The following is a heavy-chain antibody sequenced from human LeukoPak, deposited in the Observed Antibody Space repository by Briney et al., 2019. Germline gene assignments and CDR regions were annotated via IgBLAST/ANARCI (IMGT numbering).Heavy chain of an antibody. V-gene: IGHV3-7*01. J-gene: IGHJ4*02. D-gene: IGHD6-6*01. CDR1: GFTFSSCW. CDR3: ARDPYSSSSPLDY. CDR2: IKQDGSEK. Sequence: PGGSLRLSCAASGFTFSSCWMSWVRQAPGKGLEWVANIKQDGSEKYYVDSVKGRFTISRDNAKNSLYLQMNSLRAEDTAVYYCARDPYSSSSPLDYWGQGTLVTVSS.